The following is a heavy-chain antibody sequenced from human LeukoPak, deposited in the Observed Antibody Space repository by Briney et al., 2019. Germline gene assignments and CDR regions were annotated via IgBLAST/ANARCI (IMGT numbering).Heavy chain of an antibody. D-gene: IGHD2-2*01. Sequence: PGRSLRLSCAASGFTFSSYGMHWVRQAPGKGLEWVAVLWYDGSNKYYADSVKGRFTISRDNSKNTLYLQMNSLRAEDTAVYYCARDPLLGYCSSTSCVPPDYWGQGTLVTVSS. CDR1: GFTFSSYG. CDR2: LWYDGSNK. V-gene: IGHV3-33*01. CDR3: ARDPLLGYCSSTSCVPPDY. J-gene: IGHJ4*02.